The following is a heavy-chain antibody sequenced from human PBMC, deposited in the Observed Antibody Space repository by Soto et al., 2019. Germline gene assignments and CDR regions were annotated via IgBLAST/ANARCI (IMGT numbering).Heavy chain of an antibody. CDR2: IYSSGST. D-gene: IGHD4-17*01. J-gene: IGHJ3*02. Sequence: QVQLQESGPGLVKPSQTLSLTCTVSGGSISSGGYYWSWIRQHPGKGLEWIGYIYSSGSTYYNPYLKGRVTTSVDTSKNQFSLKLCSVTAADTAVYYCAETTVSGRAFDIWGQGTMVTVSS. CDR3: AETTVSGRAFDI. CDR1: GGSISSGGYY. V-gene: IGHV4-31*03.